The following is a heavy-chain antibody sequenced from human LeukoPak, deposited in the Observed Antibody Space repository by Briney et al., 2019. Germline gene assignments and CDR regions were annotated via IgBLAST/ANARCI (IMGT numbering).Heavy chain of an antibody. J-gene: IGHJ4*02. Sequence: ASVKVSCKASGYTFTSYGISWVRQAPGQGLEWMGWISAYNGNTNYAQKLQGRVTMTEDTSTDTAYMELSSLRSEDTAVYYCATFILTGKSGGDYWGQGTLVTVSS. CDR1: GYTFTSYG. D-gene: IGHD3-9*01. CDR3: ATFILTGKSGGDY. CDR2: ISAYNGNT. V-gene: IGHV1-18*01.